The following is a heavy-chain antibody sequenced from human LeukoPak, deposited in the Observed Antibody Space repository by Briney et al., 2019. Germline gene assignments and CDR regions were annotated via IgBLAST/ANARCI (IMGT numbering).Heavy chain of an antibody. V-gene: IGHV4-59*12. J-gene: IGHJ4*02. CDR1: GGSISTYY. CDR3: ARGTTKGYYYDSSGYYTK. Sequence: SETLSLTCTVSGGSISTYYWSWIRQPPGKGLEWIAYVYYSGSTNYNPSLKSRGTISVDTSKNQFSLKLTSVTAADTAVYFCARGTTKGYYYDSSGYYTKWGQGTLVTVSS. D-gene: IGHD3-22*01. CDR2: VYYSGST.